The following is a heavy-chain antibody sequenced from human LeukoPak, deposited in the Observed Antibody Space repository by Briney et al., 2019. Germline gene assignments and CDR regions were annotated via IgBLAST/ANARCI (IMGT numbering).Heavy chain of an antibody. V-gene: IGHV1-18*01. CDR2: ISANGNT. CDR3: ARDHLASGSYSSGERVH. D-gene: IGHD3-16*01. CDR1: GYTLSGYG. J-gene: IGHJ4*02. Sequence: ASVKVSCKASGYTLSGYGTSWVRQAPGQGLEWMGLISANGNTNYIPKLQGRVTMTTDTSTTTVYMELTSLRSDDTAVYYCARDHLASGSYSSGERVHWGQGTLVTVSS.